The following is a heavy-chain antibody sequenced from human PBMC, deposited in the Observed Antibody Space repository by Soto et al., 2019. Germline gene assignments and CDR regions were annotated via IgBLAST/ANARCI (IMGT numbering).Heavy chain of an antibody. J-gene: IGHJ5*02. V-gene: IGHV3-23*01. Sequence: GGSLRLSCAAAGFPFSSTDMTWVRQAPGKGLEWVSTIDGSGGTTYYADSVKGRFTISRDNSINTVFLQMNSLRADDTALYFCAKNSGWFNTWGQGALVTVSS. CDR1: GFPFSSTD. CDR2: IDGSGGTT. D-gene: IGHD3-10*01. CDR3: AKNSGWFNT.